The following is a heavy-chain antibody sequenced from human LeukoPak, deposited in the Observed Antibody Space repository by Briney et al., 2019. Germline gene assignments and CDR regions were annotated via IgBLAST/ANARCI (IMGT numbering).Heavy chain of an antibody. Sequence: SETLSLTCTVSGGSISSHYWSWIRQPPGKGLEWIGYIYYSGSTNYNPSLKSRVTISVDTSKNQFSLKLSSVTAADTAVYYCAGDYDSSGYPPTRYFDLWGRGTLVTVSS. CDR3: AGDYDSSGYPPTRYFDL. CDR1: GGSISSHY. J-gene: IGHJ2*01. CDR2: IYYSGST. V-gene: IGHV4-59*11. D-gene: IGHD3-22*01.